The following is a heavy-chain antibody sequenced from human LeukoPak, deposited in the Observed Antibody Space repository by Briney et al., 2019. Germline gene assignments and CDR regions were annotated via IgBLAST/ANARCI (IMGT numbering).Heavy chain of an antibody. J-gene: IGHJ4*02. CDR2: INPNSGGT. V-gene: IGHV1-2*02. Sequence: ASVKVSCKASGYTFTGYYMHWVRQAPGQGLEWMGWINPNSGGTNYAQKFQGRVTVTRDTSISTAYMELSRLRSDDTAVYYCARGRGYSYGHFDYWGQGTLVTVSS. CDR3: ARGRGYSYGHFDY. CDR1: GYTFTGYY. D-gene: IGHD5-18*01.